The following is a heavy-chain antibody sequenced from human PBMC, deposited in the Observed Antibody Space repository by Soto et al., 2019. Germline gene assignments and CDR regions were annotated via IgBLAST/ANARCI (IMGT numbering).Heavy chain of an antibody. Sequence: QVQLQESGPGLVKPSQTLSLTCTVSGGSISSGDYYWGWIRQPPRKGLEWIGYIYYIGSTYYNPSLKSGVTTSVVPSKNQVSLKLISVTAADTAVYYCARADGGRWLDAFDICGQGTMVTVSS. CDR1: GGSISSGDYY. CDR2: IYYIGST. CDR3: ARADGGRWLDAFDI. V-gene: IGHV4-30-4*01. J-gene: IGHJ3*02. D-gene: IGHD2-15*01.